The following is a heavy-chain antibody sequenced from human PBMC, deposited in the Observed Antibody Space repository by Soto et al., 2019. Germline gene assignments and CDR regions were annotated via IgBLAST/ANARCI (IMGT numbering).Heavy chain of an antibody. CDR1: GGTVTSSHW. CDR2: VYHTGDT. V-gene: IGHV4-4*01. CDR3: AREIVTAGGNNYFDP. Sequence: LSLTCGVSGGTVTSSHWWSWVRQSPGRGLEWIGNVYHTGDTNFNPSLQSRVTFSVDKSNNQFSLRLTSVTAADTAVYFCAREIVTAGGNNYFDPWGPGTLVTVSS. J-gene: IGHJ5*02. D-gene: IGHD2-21*02.